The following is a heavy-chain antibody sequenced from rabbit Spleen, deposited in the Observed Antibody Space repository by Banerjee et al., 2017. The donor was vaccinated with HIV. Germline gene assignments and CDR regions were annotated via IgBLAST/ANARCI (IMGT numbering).Heavy chain of an antibody. D-gene: IGHD4-1*01. CDR2: INMVTGKS. Sequence: QEQLVESGGGLVQPEGSVTLTCTASGFSFSDKDEMCWVRQDPGKGLEWITYINMVTGKSVYAIWANGRFIMSRTSSNKVTLQMTSLTAADRATYFCARAIVPWLGLTRLDLWGQGTLVTVS. CDR1: GFSFSDKDE. J-gene: IGHJ3*01. CDR3: ARAIVPWLGLTRLDL. V-gene: IGHV1S45*01.